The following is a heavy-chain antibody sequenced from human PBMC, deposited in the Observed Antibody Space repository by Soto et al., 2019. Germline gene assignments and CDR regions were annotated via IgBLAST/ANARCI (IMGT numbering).Heavy chain of an antibody. J-gene: IGHJ4*02. D-gene: IGHD2-21*01. V-gene: IGHV4-59*01. Sequence: SETLSLTCTVSGGSIDSYYWSWIRQPPGKGLEWIGFIHYSGSTNYNPSLKSRVTMSVDTSKNQFSLKLTSVNAADTAVYYCTRGGDAYKNGHWGQGTLVTVSS. CDR2: IHYSGST. CDR3: TRGGDAYKNGH. CDR1: GGSIDSYY.